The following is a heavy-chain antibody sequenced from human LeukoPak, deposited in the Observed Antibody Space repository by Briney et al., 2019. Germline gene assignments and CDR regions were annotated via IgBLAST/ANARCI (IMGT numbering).Heavy chain of an antibody. CDR1: GFTFSHYG. Sequence: GGSLRLSCAASGFTFSHYGMHWVRQAPGKGLEWIADITISGHTKNYADSVEGRFTISRDSARTSLYLQMNSLRVEDTGVYFCARGDPHADLWGQGTLVTVSS. CDR3: ARGDPHADL. J-gene: IGHJ5*02. V-gene: IGHV3-48*04. CDR2: ITISGHTK.